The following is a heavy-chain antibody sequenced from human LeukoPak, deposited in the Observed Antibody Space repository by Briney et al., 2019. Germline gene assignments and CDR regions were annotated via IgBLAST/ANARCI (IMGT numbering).Heavy chain of an antibody. D-gene: IGHD6-13*01. V-gene: IGHV3-48*03. Sequence: GGPLRLSCAASGLTFSNYEMNWVRQAPGKGLEWVSYISISGSTMYYADSVKGRFTISRDNVKNSLYLQMNSLRAEDTALYYCARWGAAAGLDYWGQGTLVTVSS. CDR1: GLTFSNYE. CDR3: ARWGAAAGLDY. J-gene: IGHJ4*02. CDR2: ISISGSTM.